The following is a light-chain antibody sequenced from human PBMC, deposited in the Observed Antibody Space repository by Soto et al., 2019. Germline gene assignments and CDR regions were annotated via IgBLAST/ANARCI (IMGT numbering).Light chain of an antibody. J-gene: IGKJ4*01. Sequence: DIQMTQSPSSLSASVGDRVTITCRASQTISIFLNWYQHKPGKPPTLPIYTASSLQSGAPSRFSGSGSGTDFTLTISSLQPEDFATYYCQQSYKTPLTFGGGTKVDIK. V-gene: IGKV1-39*01. CDR2: TAS. CDR1: QTISIF. CDR3: QQSYKTPLT.